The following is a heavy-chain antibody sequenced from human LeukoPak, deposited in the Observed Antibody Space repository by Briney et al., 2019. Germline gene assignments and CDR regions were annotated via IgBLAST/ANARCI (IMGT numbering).Heavy chain of an antibody. V-gene: IGHV4-39*01. D-gene: IGHD2-2*01. CDR1: GGSISSSTYY. J-gene: IGHJ5*02. CDR2: LYYSGST. CDR3: ARLQSVPAAGGWWFDP. Sequence: SETLSLTCTVSGGSISSSTYYWGWIRQPPGKGLEWIGSLYYSGSTYNNPSLKRRVTISVDTSKNQFSLKLSSVTAADTAVYYCARLQSVPAAGGWWFDPWGQGTLVTVSS.